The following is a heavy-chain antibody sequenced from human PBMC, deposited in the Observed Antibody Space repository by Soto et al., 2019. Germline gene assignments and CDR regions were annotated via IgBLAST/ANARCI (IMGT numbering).Heavy chain of an antibody. CDR3: ARSLTEGYCTITGCYTRPLYGMDV. CDR2: INPNSGGT. V-gene: IGHV1-2*02. J-gene: IGHJ6*02. CDR1: GYTFSGYY. D-gene: IGHD2-2*02. Sequence: ASVKVSCKASGYTFSGYYIHWLRQAPGQGLEWMGWINPNSGGTNYAQKFQGRVTVTRDTPTSTAYMELGRLTSDDTAVYYCARSLTEGYCTITGCYTRPLYGMDVWGQGTTVTVSS.